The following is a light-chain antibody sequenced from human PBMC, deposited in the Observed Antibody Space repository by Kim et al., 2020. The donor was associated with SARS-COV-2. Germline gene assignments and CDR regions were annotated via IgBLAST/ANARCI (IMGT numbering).Light chain of an antibody. CDR3: VLYMGSGISV. CDR1: SGSVSTRYY. J-gene: IGLJ2*01. Sequence: QTVVTQEPSFSVSPGGTVTLTCGLSSGSVSTRYYPSWYQQTPGQAPRTLIYSKNTRSSGVPDRFSGSILGNKAALTITGPQADEESDYYCVLYMGSGISVFGGGTQLTVL. CDR2: SKN. V-gene: IGLV8-61*01.